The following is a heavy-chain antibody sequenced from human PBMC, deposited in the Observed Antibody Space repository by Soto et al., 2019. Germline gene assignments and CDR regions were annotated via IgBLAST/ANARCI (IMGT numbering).Heavy chain of an antibody. Sequence: PSETLSLTCTVSGGSISSSSYYWGWIRQPPGKGLEWIGSIYYSGSTYYNPSLKSRVTISVDTSKNQFSLKLSSVTAADTAVYYCARHLELRFLEWLSSYYYYYMDVWGKGTTVT. CDR2: IYYSGST. CDR1: GGSISSSSYY. D-gene: IGHD3-3*01. CDR3: ARHLELRFLEWLSSYYYYYMDV. J-gene: IGHJ6*03. V-gene: IGHV4-39*01.